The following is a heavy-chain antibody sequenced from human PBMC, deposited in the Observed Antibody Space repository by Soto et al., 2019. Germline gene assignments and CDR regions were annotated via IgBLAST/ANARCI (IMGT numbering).Heavy chain of an antibody. V-gene: IGHV3-66*01. Sequence: GSLRLSCAASGFTVSSNYMSWVRQAPGKGLEWVSVIYSGGSTYYADSVKGRFTISRDNSKNTLYLQMNSLRAEDTAVYYCARWFGDYYFDYWGQGTLVTVSS. D-gene: IGHD3-10*01. CDR1: GFTVSSNY. CDR2: IYSGGST. J-gene: IGHJ4*02. CDR3: ARWFGDYYFDY.